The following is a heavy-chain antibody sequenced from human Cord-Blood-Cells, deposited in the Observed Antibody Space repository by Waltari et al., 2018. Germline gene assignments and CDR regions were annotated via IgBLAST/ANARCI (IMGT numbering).Heavy chain of an antibody. CDR3: ARDVLGYCSSTSCYYFDY. V-gene: IGHV4-34*01. D-gene: IGHD2-2*01. J-gene: IGHJ4*02. CDR2: INHTGST. CDR1: GGSFSGYS. Sequence: QVQLQQWGAGLLKPSEPLSLTCAVYGGSFSGYSWSWIRQPPGTGLEWIGEINHTGSTNYNPSLKSRVTISVDTSKNQFSLKLSSVTAADTAVYYCARDVLGYCSSTSCYYFDYWGQGTLVTVSS.